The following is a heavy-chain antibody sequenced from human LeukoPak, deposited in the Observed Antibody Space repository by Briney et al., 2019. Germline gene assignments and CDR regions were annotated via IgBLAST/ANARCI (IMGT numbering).Heavy chain of an antibody. CDR2: IYTSGST. CDR1: GGSISSYY. J-gene: IGHJ3*02. CDR3: ARDPRYCSGGSCFSDAFDN. V-gene: IGHV4-4*07. D-gene: IGHD2-15*01. Sequence: PSETLSLTCTVSGGSISSYYWSWIRQPAGKGLEWIGRIYTSGSTNYNPSLKSRVTMSVDTSKNQFSLKLSSVTAADTAVYYCARDPRYCSGGSCFSDAFDNWGQGTMVTVSS.